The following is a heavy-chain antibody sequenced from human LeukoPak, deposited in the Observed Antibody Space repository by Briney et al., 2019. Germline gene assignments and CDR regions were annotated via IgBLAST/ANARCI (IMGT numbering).Heavy chain of an antibody. J-gene: IGHJ4*02. V-gene: IGHV3-9*01. Sequence: GRSLRLSCAASGFTFDDYAMHWVRQAPGKGLEWVSGILRNSGSIGYADSVKGRFTISRDDAKNSLYLQMNSLRAEDTALYYCVKDGGRDTAAAYYWGQGTLVSVPS. D-gene: IGHD6-13*01. CDR2: ILRNSGSI. CDR3: VKDGGRDTAAAYY. CDR1: GFTFDDYA.